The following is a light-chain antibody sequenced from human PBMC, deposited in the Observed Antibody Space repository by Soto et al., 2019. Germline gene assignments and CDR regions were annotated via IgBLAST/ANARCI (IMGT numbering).Light chain of an antibody. Sequence: DIQMTQSPSTLSASVGDRVTITCRASQSISSWLAWYQQKPGKAPKLLIYDASSLESGVPSRFSGSGSATEFTLTISSLQPDDFATYYCQQYYTYPYTFGQGTKVDIK. CDR2: DAS. CDR1: QSISSW. CDR3: QQYYTYPYT. J-gene: IGKJ2*01. V-gene: IGKV1-5*01.